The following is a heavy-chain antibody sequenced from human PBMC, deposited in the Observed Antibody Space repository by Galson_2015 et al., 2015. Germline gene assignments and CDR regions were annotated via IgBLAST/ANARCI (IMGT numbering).Heavy chain of an antibody. V-gene: IGHV3-30-3*01. Sequence: SLRLSCAASGFTFSSYAMHWVRQAPGKGLEWVAVISYGGSNKYYADSVKGRFTISRDNSKNTLYLQMNSLRAEDTAVYYCARASVGDGAFDIWGQGTMVTVSS. CDR1: GFTFSSYA. CDR2: ISYGGSNK. J-gene: IGHJ3*02. D-gene: IGHD1-26*01. CDR3: ARASVGDGAFDI.